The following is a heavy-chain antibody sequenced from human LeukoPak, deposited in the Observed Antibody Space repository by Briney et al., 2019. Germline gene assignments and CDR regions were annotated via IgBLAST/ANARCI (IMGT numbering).Heavy chain of an antibody. CDR1: GFTFSSYG. V-gene: IGHV4-59*01. CDR3: ARFPYSGISHYFDY. D-gene: IGHD1-26*01. Sequence: GSLRLSCAASGFTFSSYGMSWIRQPPGKGLEWIGYIYYSGSTNYNPSLKSRVTISVDTSKNQFSLKVTSVIAADTAVYFCARFPYSGISHYFDYWGQGALVTVSS. CDR2: IYYSGST. J-gene: IGHJ4*02.